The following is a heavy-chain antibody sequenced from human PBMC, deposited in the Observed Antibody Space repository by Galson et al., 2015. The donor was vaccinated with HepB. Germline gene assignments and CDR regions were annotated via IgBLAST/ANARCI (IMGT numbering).Heavy chain of an antibody. CDR2: IIPILGIA. D-gene: IGHD6-19*01. J-gene: IGHJ4*02. Sequence: SVKVSCKASGGTFSSYAISWVRQAPGQGLEWMGRIIPILGIANYAQKFQGRVTITADKSTSTAYMELSSLRSEDTAVYYCASVALAGTFDYWGQGTLVTVSS. V-gene: IGHV1-69*04. CDR3: ASVALAGTFDY. CDR1: GGTFSSYA.